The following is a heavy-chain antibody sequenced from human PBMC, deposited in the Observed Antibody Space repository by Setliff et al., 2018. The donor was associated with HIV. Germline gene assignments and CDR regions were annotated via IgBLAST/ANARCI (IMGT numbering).Heavy chain of an antibody. CDR1: GGTFSSYA. Sequence: SVKVSCKASGGTFSSYAISWVRQAPGQGLEWMGEIIPILGMTNYAQIFQGRVMITADESTNTAYMELSNLRSEDTAVYYCARDPLRISDRFNFYFGMDVWGQGTTVTVSS. D-gene: IGHD3-3*01. J-gene: IGHJ6*02. V-gene: IGHV1-69*10. CDR3: ARDPLRISDRFNFYFGMDV. CDR2: IIPILGMT.